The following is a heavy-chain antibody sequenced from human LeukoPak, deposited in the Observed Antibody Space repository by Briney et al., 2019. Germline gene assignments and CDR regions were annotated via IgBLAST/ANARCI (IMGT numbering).Heavy chain of an antibody. J-gene: IGHJ4*02. V-gene: IGHV3-23*01. CDR3: AKDINWAPPRYFDY. CDR2: ISGRGDNT. CDR1: GFTFSNYA. Sequence: GGSLRLSCAAPGFTFSNYAMTWVRQAPGGGLEWVSGISGRGDNTYYADSVKGRFTISRDNSKNTWYLQMNSLRAEDTAVYYCAKDINWAPPRYFDYWGQGTLVTVS. D-gene: IGHD1-14*01.